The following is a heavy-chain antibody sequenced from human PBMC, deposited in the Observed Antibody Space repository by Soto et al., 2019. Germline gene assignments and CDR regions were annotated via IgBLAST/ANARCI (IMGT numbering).Heavy chain of an antibody. D-gene: IGHD2-21*01. CDR1: GYTFTDYS. CDR2: INTGNGNT. J-gene: IGHJ4*02. V-gene: IGHV1-3*04. CDR3: AKGSRMWTPDY. Sequence: ASVKVSCKASGYTFTDYSMHWVRQAPGQRLEWMGWINTGNGNTKFSLKFQGRVTITRDTSATTAYMELTSLRSEDTAVYYCAKGSRMWTPDYWGQGTLVTVSS.